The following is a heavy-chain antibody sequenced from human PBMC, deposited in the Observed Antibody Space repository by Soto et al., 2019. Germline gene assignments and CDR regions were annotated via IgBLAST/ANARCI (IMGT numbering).Heavy chain of an antibody. V-gene: IGHV3-23*01. D-gene: IGHD3-22*01. CDR3: SKYAMIVVVIKPSKYYFYY. CDR1: GFTFSSYA. CDR2: ISGSGGST. Sequence: GGSLRLSCAASGFTFSSYAMSWVRQAPGKGLEWVSAISGSGGSTYYADSVKGRFTISRDNSKNTLYLQMNSLRAEDTGVYYCSKYAMIVVVIKPSKYYFYYWGQGTLVTVSS. J-gene: IGHJ4*02.